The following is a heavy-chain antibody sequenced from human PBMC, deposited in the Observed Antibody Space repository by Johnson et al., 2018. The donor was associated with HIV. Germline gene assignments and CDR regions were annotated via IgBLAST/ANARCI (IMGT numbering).Heavy chain of an antibody. CDR1: GFTFSDYY. Sequence: VQLVESGGGVVQPGGSLRLSCAASGFTFSDYYMGWIRQTPGKGLEWVGRSKNKPNSYTTEYAASVKGRFTISRDDAKNTLYLQMNSLETEDTAVYYCTAPIVGAIDAFDIWGQGTKVTVSS. V-gene: IGHV3-72*01. CDR3: TAPIVGAIDAFDI. CDR2: SKNKPNSYTT. D-gene: IGHD1-26*01. J-gene: IGHJ3*02.